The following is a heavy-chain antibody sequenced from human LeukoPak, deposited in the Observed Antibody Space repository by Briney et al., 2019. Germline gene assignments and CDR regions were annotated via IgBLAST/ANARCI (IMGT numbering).Heavy chain of an antibody. Sequence: GGSLRLSCEVSGFTFSSYDMHWVRQTTGKGLEWVSGIGTTGDTHYPDSVKGRFTISRDNSKNTVNLQMNTLRAEDTAVYYCAKDISATKPYYADYWGQGTLVTVSS. CDR2: IGTTGDT. CDR3: AKDISATKPYYADY. CDR1: GFTFSSYD. V-gene: IGHV3-13*01. D-gene: IGHD6-13*01. J-gene: IGHJ4*02.